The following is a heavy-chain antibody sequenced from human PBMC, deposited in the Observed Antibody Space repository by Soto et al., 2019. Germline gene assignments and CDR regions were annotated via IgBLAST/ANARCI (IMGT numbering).Heavy chain of an antibody. D-gene: IGHD4-17*01. CDR1: GGTFSSYA. V-gene: IGHV1-69*01. CDR3: AGPPVTTNLDYYYGMDV. J-gene: IGHJ6*02. Sequence: QVQLVQSGAEVKKPGSSVKVSCKASGGTFSSYAISWVRQAPGQGLEWMGGIIPIFGTANYAQKFQGRVTIHEDESTSTAYMELSSLRSEDTAVYYCAGPPVTTNLDYYYGMDVWGQGTTVTVSS. CDR2: IIPIFGTA.